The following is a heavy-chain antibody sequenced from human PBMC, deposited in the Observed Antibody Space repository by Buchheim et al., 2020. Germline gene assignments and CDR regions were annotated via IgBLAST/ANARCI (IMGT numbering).Heavy chain of an antibody. CDR1: GGTFSSYT. J-gene: IGHJ6*02. CDR2: IIPILGIA. Sequence: QVQLVQSGAEVKKPGSSVKVSCKASGGTFSSYTISWVRQAPGQGLEWMGRIIPILGIANYAQKFQGRVTITADKSTSTAYMELSSLRSEDTAVYYCARTAHLHPSIAVAGANYYYYGMDVWGQGTT. V-gene: IGHV1-69*02. D-gene: IGHD6-19*01. CDR3: ARTAHLHPSIAVAGANYYYYGMDV.